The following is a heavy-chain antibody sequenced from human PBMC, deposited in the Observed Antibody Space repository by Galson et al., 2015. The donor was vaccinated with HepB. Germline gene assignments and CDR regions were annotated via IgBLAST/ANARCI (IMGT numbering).Heavy chain of an antibody. V-gene: IGHV4-59*01. J-gene: IGHJ4*02. CDR3: ARGGYYGSGNYFVY. D-gene: IGHD3-10*01. Sequence: SETLSLTCSASGGSISSYYWSWIRQPPGKGLEWIGYIYYSGSTNYNPSLKSRVTISVDTSKNQFSLKLSSVTAADTAVYYCARGGYYGSGNYFVYWGQGTLVTVSS. CDR2: IYYSGST. CDR1: GGSISSYY.